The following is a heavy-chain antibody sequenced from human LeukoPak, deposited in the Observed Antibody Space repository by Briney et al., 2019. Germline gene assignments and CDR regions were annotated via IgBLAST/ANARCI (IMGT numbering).Heavy chain of an antibody. CDR3: ARSLTTLTYEGY. CDR1: GFTFSSYM. D-gene: IGHD1-1*01. CDR2: INSGSTYT. Sequence: GGSLRLSCAASGFTFSSYMMNWVRQAPGKGLEWVSSINSGSTYTYYTDSVKGRFNFSRDNAKNSLFLQMNSRRAEDTAVYYCARSLTTLTYEGYWGQGTLVTVSS. J-gene: IGHJ4*02. V-gene: IGHV3-21*01.